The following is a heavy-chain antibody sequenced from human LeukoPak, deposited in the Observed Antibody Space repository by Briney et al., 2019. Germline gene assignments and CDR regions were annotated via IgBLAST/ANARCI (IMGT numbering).Heavy chain of an antibody. J-gene: IGHJ5*02. CDR1: GGSFSDYY. V-gene: IGHV4-34*01. CDR2: INHSGST. CDR3: WGYTTRGDWFDP. Sequence: SETLSLTCAVYGGSFSDYYWSWIRQPPGRGLEWIGEINHSGSTNYKSSLKGRVTISLDTSKNQFSLRLSSVTAADTAVYYCWGYTTRGDWFDPWGQGTLVTVSS. D-gene: IGHD6-13*01.